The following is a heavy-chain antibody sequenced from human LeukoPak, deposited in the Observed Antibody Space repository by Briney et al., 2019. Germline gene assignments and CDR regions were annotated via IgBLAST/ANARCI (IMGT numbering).Heavy chain of an antibody. CDR3: AGRRSSGWYAY. Sequence: GGSLRLSCATSGFIVSSNYMSWVRQAPGKGLEWVSVIYDSGTTYYADSVKGRFLIFRDTSKNTVDLQMNSLRVEDTAVYYCAGRRSSGWYAYWGQGTLVTVSS. D-gene: IGHD6-19*01. CDR2: IYDSGTT. CDR1: GFIVSSNY. J-gene: IGHJ4*02. V-gene: IGHV3-53*01.